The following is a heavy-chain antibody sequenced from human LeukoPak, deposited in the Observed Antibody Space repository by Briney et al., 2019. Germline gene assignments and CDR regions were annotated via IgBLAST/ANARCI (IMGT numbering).Heavy chain of an antibody. D-gene: IGHD3-10*01. V-gene: IGHV3-23*01. Sequence: GGSLRLSCAASGFTFSSCGMSWVRQAPGKGLEWVSALSDSGGSTFYAGSVKGRFTISRDNSKNTLYLQLNRLRAEDTAVYYCAKGGAVSSKSITMIRGARRYYYYMDVWGKGTTVTISS. CDR1: GFTFSSCG. J-gene: IGHJ6*03. CDR2: LSDSGGST. CDR3: AKGGAVSSKSITMIRGARRYYYYMDV.